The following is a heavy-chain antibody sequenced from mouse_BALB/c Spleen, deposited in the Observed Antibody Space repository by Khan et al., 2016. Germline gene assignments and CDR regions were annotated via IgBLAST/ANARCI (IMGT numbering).Heavy chain of an antibody. CDR3: ARVLHISPVVTTFYWYFDV. D-gene: IGHD1-1*01. J-gene: IGHJ1*01. V-gene: IGHV9-3-1*01. CDR2: INTYTGET. Sequence: QIQLVQSGPELKKPGETVKISCKASGYTFTNYGMNWVKQAPGKGLKWMGWINTYTGETTYSDDFKGRFAFSLETSASTAYLQINNLDNEDTATYFWARVLHISPVVTTFYWYFDVWGSGTTVTVSS. CDR1: GYTFTNYG.